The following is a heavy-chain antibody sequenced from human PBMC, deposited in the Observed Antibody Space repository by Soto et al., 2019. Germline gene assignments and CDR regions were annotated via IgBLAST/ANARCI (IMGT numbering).Heavy chain of an antibody. Sequence: SETLSLTCTVSGGSISSGGYYWSWIRQHPGKGLEWIGYIYYSGSTYYNPSLKSRVTISVDTSKNQFSLKLSSVTAADTAVYYCARVSSSGYSPVLRFDYWGQGTLVTVSS. V-gene: IGHV4-31*03. CDR1: GGSISSGGYY. CDR2: IYYSGST. CDR3: ARVSSSGYSPVLRFDY. D-gene: IGHD3-22*01. J-gene: IGHJ4*02.